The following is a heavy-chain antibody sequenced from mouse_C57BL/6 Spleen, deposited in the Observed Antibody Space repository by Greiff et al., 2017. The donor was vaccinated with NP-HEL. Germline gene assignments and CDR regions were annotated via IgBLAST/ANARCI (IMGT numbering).Heavy chain of an antibody. D-gene: IGHD3-1*01. CDR1: GYTFTSYW. J-gene: IGHJ2*01. CDR3: ARGGSYFGF. CDR2: IYPGSGST. V-gene: IGHV1-55*01. Sequence: VQLQQPGAELVKPGASVKMSCKASGYTFTSYWITWVKQRPGQGLEWVGDIYPGSGSTNYNEMFKSKATLTVDPSSSKAYMQLSSLTSEESAVYYCARGGSYFGFWGQGTTLTVSS.